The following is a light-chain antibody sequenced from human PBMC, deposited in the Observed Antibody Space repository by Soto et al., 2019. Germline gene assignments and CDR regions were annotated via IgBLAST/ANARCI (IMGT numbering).Light chain of an antibody. CDR3: QQYDSSPT. J-gene: IGKJ5*01. CDR1: QSVRSNY. Sequence: EIVLTQSPGTLSLSPGERATLSCRASQSVRSNYLAWYQQKPGRAPRLLIYGASSRATGIPDRFSGSGSGTDFTLTISRLEPEDYAVYYCQQYDSSPTFGQGTRLEIK. V-gene: IGKV3-20*01. CDR2: GAS.